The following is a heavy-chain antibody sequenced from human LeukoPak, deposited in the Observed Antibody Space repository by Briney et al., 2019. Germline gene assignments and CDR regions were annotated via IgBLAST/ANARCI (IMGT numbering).Heavy chain of an antibody. D-gene: IGHD2-15*01. CDR1: GYTFTNYG. J-gene: IGHJ4*02. CDR3: ALSVYCSGGSCYFFDY. CDR2: IIPIFGTA. V-gene: IGHV1-69*13. Sequence: ASVKVSCKASGYTFTNYGISWVRQAPGQGLEWMGGIIPIFGTANYAQKFQGRVTITADESTSTAYMELSSLRSEDTAVYYCALSVYCSGGSCYFFDYWGQGTLVTVSS.